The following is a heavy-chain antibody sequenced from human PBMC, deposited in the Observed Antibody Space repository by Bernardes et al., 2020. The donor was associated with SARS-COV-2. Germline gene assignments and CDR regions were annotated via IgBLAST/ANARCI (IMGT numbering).Heavy chain of an antibody. CDR1: GYTFTSYG. V-gene: IGHV1-18*01. CDR3: ARDDITIFGVVMFYYYGMDV. Sequence: ASVKVSCKASGYTFTSYGISWVRQAPGQGLEWMGWISAYNGNTNYAQKLQGRVTMTTDTSTSTAYMELRSLRSDDTAVYYCARDDITIFGVVMFYYYGMDVWGQGTTVTVSS. D-gene: IGHD3-3*01. CDR2: ISAYNGNT. J-gene: IGHJ6*02.